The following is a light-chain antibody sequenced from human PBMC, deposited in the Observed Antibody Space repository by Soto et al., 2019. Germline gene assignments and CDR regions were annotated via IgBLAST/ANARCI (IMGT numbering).Light chain of an antibody. CDR2: AAS. CDR3: QQLNSYPRT. J-gene: IGKJ1*01. V-gene: IGKV1-9*01. CDR1: QGISSY. Sequence: DIKLTQSPSFLSASVGDRVTITCRASQGISSYLAWYQQKPGKAPKLLSYAASTLQSGVPSRFSGSGSGTEFTLTISSLQPEDFATYYCQQLNSYPRTFGQGTKVDIK.